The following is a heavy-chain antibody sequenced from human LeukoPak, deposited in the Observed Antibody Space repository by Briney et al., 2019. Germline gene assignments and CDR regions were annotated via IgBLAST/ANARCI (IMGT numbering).Heavy chain of an antibody. CDR1: GGSFSAYY. D-gene: IGHD5-18*01. Sequence: SETLSLTCAVYGGSFSAYYWCWIRHPPGKGLEWIGEINHSGSTNYNPSLKSRVTISVDTSKNQFSLKLTSVTAADTAVYYCARGGDTAMVTDFGYWGQGTLVTVSS. J-gene: IGHJ4*02. CDR3: ARGGDTAMVTDFGY. V-gene: IGHV4-34*01. CDR2: INHSGST.